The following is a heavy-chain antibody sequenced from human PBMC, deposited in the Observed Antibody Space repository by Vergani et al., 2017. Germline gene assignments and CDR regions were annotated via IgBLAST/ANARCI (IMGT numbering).Heavy chain of an antibody. CDR1: GFTFSSYW. CDR2: INSDGSST. V-gene: IGHV3-74*01. Sequence: EVQLVESGGGLVQPGGSLRLSCAASGFTFSSYWMHWVRQAPGKGLVWVSRINSDGSSTSYADSVKGRFTISRDNAKNTLYLQMNSLMAEDTAVYYCARDRIELWFSYDYYYGMDVWGRGTTVTVS. CDR3: ARDRIELWFSYDYYYGMDV. J-gene: IGHJ6*02. D-gene: IGHD5-18*01.